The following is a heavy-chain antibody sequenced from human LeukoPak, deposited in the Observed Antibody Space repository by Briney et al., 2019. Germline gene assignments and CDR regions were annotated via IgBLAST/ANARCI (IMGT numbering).Heavy chain of an antibody. Sequence: SETLSLTCTVSGGSISSSSYYWGWLRQPPGKGREGIGSIYYSGSTYYNPSLKSRVTISVDTSKNQFSLKLSSVTAADTAVYYCARQFHDSSGTLFDYWGQGTLVTVSS. CDR2: IYYSGST. CDR1: GGSISSSSYY. CDR3: ARQFHDSSGTLFDY. V-gene: IGHV4-39*01. D-gene: IGHD3-22*01. J-gene: IGHJ4*02.